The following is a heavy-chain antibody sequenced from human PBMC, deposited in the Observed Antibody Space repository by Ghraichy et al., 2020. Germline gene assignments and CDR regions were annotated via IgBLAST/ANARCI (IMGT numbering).Heavy chain of an antibody. CDR2: MYYGGGT. CDR3: AREALPVDDSRDYYGSGGYFYYGMDV. CDR1: GASINNHY. J-gene: IGHJ6*02. D-gene: IGHD3-22*01. V-gene: IGHV4-59*11. Sequence: SETLSLTCTVSGASINNHYWTWIRQPPGKGLECIGYMYYGGGTKYNPTLKSRVTMSLDTSKSQFSLNLNSVTAADAAVYYCAREALPVDDSRDYYGSGGYFYYGMDVWGQGTTVSVSS.